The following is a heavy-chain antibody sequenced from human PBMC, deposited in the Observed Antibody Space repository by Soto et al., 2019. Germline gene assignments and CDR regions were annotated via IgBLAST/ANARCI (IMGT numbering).Heavy chain of an antibody. CDR3: ARGHDPFSSGYPYYYYYGMDV. Sequence: AGGSLRLSCAASGFTFNTYSMNWVRQAPGKGLEWVSSISSSSSYIYYADSVKGRFAISRDNAKNSLYLQMNSLRAEDTAVYYCARGHDPFSSGYPYYYYYGMDVWGQGTTVTVSS. V-gene: IGHV3-21*01. J-gene: IGHJ6*02. D-gene: IGHD3-22*01. CDR1: GFTFNTYS. CDR2: ISSSSSYI.